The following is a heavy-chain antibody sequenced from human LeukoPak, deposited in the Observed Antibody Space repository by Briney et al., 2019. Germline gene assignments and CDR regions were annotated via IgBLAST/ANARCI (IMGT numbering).Heavy chain of an antibody. CDR2: LKDKGRGGTM. Sequence: GGSLRLSCAASRFTFSSYAMHWVRQAPGKGLEWVGFLKDKGRGGTMEYAASVRGRFTISRDDSKGIAYLQMNSLKTEDTAVYYCTKGGHADFWGPETLVTVSS. CDR1: RFTFSSYA. J-gene: IGHJ4*02. CDR3: TKGGHADF. V-gene: IGHV3-49*04.